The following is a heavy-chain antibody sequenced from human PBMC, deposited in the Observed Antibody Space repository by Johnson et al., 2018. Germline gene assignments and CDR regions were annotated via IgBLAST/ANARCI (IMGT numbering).Heavy chain of an antibody. CDR1: GFTFSDYY. CDR3: AKDRRDFWSGSTDDGAFDI. D-gene: IGHD3-3*01. J-gene: IGHJ3*02. Sequence: QVQLVQSGGGLVQPGGSLRLCCAASGFTFSDYYMSWIRQAPGKGLEWVAVISYDGSNKYYADSVKGRFTISRDNSKNTLYLQRNSLRAEDTAVYYCAKDRRDFWSGSTDDGAFDIWGQGTMVTVSS. V-gene: IGHV3-30*18. CDR2: ISYDGSNK.